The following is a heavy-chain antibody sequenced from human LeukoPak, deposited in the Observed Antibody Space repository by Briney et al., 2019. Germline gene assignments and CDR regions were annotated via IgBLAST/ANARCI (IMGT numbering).Heavy chain of an antibody. CDR1: GFTFSSYA. Sequence: PGGSLRLSCAASGFTFSSYAMHWVRQAPGKGLEWVAVISYDGSNKYYADSVKGRFTISRDNSKNTLYLQLNSLRAEDTAVYYCARDRRRGYSYGNLDYWGQGTLVTVSS. CDR3: ARDRRRGYSYGNLDY. D-gene: IGHD5-18*01. J-gene: IGHJ4*02. V-gene: IGHV3-30-3*01. CDR2: ISYDGSNK.